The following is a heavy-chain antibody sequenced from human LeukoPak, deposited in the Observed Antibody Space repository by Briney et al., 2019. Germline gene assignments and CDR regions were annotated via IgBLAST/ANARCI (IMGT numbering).Heavy chain of an antibody. CDR2: IWYDGSNK. CDR1: GFTFSSYG. J-gene: IGHJ4*02. V-gene: IGHV3-33*01. Sequence: PGGSLRLSCAASGFTFSSYGMHWVRQAPGKGLEWVAVIWYDGSNKYYADSVKGRFTISRDNAENSLYLQMNSLRAEDTAVYYCTRDQEGSDYWGQGTLVTVSS. CDR3: TRDQEGSDY.